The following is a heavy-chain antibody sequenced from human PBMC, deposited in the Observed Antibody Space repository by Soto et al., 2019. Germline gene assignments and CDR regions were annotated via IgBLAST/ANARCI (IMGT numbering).Heavy chain of an antibody. J-gene: IGHJ2*01. CDR1: GYTFNNYG. Sequence: QVQLVQSGAEVKKPGASVKVSCKASGYTFNNYGISWVRQAPGQGLEWMGWISPYKGITNQAQSFQGRVTMTIDTSTKTADMGLRSLRSNDTSLYYCARCYCSVGSCYTCWHFDLWGRGTLVTVSA. D-gene: IGHD2-15*01. CDR2: ISPYKGIT. CDR3: ARCYCSVGSCYTCWHFDL. V-gene: IGHV1-18*01.